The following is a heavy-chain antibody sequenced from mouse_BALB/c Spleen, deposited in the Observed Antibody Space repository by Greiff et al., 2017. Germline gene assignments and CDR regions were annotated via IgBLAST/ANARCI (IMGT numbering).Heavy chain of an antibody. CDR3: ARGGRGGYAMDY. V-gene: IGHV1-7*01. CDR1: GYTFTSYW. Sequence: VQLQQSGAELAKPGASVKMSCKASGYTFTSYWMHWVKQRPGQGLEWIGYINPSTGYTEYNQKFKDKATLTADKSSSTAYMQLSSLTSEDSAVYYCARGGRGGYAMDYWGQGTSVTVSS. J-gene: IGHJ4*01. CDR2: INPSTGYT.